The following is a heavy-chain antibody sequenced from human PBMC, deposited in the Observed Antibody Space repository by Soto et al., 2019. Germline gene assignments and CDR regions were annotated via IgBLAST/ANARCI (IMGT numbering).Heavy chain of an antibody. Sequence: GASVKVSCKASGYTFTSYGISWVRQAPGQGLEWMGWISAYNGNTNYAQKLQGRVTMTTDTSTSTAYMELRSLRSDDTAVYYCARARRDIVLMVYEDDYGDYYAYWGQGTLVTVSS. D-gene: IGHD2-8*01. CDR2: ISAYNGNT. CDR1: GYTFTSYG. J-gene: IGHJ4*02. CDR3: ARARRDIVLMVYEDDYGDYYAY. V-gene: IGHV1-18*01.